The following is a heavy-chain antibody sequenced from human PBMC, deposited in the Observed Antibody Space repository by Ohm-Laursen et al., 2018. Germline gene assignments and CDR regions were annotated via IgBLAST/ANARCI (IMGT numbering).Heavy chain of an antibody. V-gene: IGHV4-59*01. D-gene: IGHD3-22*01. J-gene: IGHJ5*02. CDR3: ARAVKAHFNWFDP. CDR1: GGSISSYY. CDR2: IYYSGST. Sequence: GTLSLTCTVSGGSISSYYWSWIRQPPGKGLEWIGYIYYSGSTNYNPSLKSRATISVDTSKNQFSLKLSSVTAADMAVYYCARAVKAHFNWFDPWGQGTLVTVSS.